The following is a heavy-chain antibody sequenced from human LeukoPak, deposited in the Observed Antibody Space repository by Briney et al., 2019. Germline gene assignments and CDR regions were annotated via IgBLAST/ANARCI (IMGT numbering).Heavy chain of an antibody. V-gene: IGHV1-46*01. D-gene: IGHD6-13*01. CDR1: GYTFTSYY. J-gene: IGHJ6*03. CDR2: INPSGGST. Sequence: ASVKVSCKASGYTFTSYYMHWVRQAPGQGLEWMGIINPSGGSTSYAQKFQGRVTMTRDTSTSTVYMELSSLRSEDTAVYYCARESSSSRERIWGNYYYYMDVWGKGTTVTVSS. CDR3: ARESSSSRERIWGNYYYYMDV.